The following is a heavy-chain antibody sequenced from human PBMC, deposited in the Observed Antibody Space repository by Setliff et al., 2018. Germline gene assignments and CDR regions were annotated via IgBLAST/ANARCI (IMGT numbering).Heavy chain of an antibody. V-gene: IGHV4-59*12. D-gene: IGHD1-26*01. Sequence: SETLSLTCSVSGGSISRYFWSWIRQTPGKGLEWIGYVYYSGSLNYNPSLKSRVSISLDTSKNQFSLHLTSVTAADTAVYYCAREVGTSTPSDAFDVWGQGMMVTVSS. J-gene: IGHJ3*01. CDR2: VYYSGSL. CDR1: GGSISRYF. CDR3: AREVGTSTPSDAFDV.